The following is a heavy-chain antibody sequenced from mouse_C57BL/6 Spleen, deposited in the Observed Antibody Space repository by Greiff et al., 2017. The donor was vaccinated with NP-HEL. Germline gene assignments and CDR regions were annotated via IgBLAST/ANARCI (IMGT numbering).Heavy chain of an antibody. CDR1: GYTFTNYW. Sequence: QVQLKESGAELVRPGTSVKMSCKASGYTFTNYWIGWAKQRPGHGLEWIGDIYPGGGYTNYNEKFKGKATLTADKSSSTAYMQFSSLTSEDSAIYYCARSGGLLRAMDYWGQGTSVTVSS. J-gene: IGHJ4*01. V-gene: IGHV1-63*01. CDR3: ARSGGLLRAMDY. CDR2: IYPGGGYT. D-gene: IGHD2-3*01.